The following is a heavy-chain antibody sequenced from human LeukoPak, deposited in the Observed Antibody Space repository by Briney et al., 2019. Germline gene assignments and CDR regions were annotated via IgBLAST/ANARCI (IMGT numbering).Heavy chain of an antibody. Sequence: GRSLRLSCAASGFTFGSYVMHWVRQAPGKGLEWVAVISSDGSNKYCADSVKGRFTISRDNSKNTPYLQMNSLRAEDTAVYYCTRGDYGGFSWGQGTLVTVSS. J-gene: IGHJ5*02. CDR3: TRGDYGGFS. V-gene: IGHV3-30-3*01. D-gene: IGHD4-23*01. CDR1: GFTFGSYV. CDR2: ISSDGSNK.